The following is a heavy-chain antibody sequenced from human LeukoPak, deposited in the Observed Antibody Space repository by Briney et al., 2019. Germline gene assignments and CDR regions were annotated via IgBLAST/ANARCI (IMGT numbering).Heavy chain of an antibody. J-gene: IGHJ3*02. CDR1: GYTFTGYY. D-gene: IGHD4-17*01. V-gene: IGHV1-2*02. Sequence: ASVKVSCKASGYTFTGYYMHWVRQAPGQGLEWMGWINPNSGGTNYAQKFQGRVTMTRDTSISTAYMELSRPRSDDTAVYYCARDHHDYGDYGAFDIWGQGTMVTVSS. CDR3: ARDHHDYGDYGAFDI. CDR2: INPNSGGT.